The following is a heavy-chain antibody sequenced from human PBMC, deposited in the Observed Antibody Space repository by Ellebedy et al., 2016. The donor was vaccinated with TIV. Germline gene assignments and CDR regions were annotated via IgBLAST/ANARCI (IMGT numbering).Heavy chain of an antibody. CDR2: ISYDGSNK. J-gene: IGHJ4*02. D-gene: IGHD6-19*01. CDR3: ARDLRSGWSYYFDY. CDR1: GFTFSSYA. V-gene: IGHV3-30-3*01. Sequence: GESLKISXAASGFTFSSYAMHWVRQAPGKGLEWVAVISYDGSNKYYADSVKGRFTISRDNSKNTLYLQMNSLRAEDTAVYYCARDLRSGWSYYFDYWGQGTLVTVSS.